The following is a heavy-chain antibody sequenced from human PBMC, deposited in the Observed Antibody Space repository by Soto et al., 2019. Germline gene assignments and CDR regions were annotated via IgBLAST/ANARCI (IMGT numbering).Heavy chain of an antibody. Sequence: QVQLVESGGGVVQPGRSLRLSCAASGFTFSSYGMHWVRQAPGKGLEWVAVISYDGSNKYYADSVKGRFTISRDNSKNTLYLQMNSLRAEDTAVYYCANGDYCSGGSCYYYYGMDVW. CDR3: ANGDYCSGGSCYYYYGMDV. J-gene: IGHJ6*01. CDR2: ISYDGSNK. V-gene: IGHV3-30*18. D-gene: IGHD2-15*01. CDR1: GFTFSSYG.